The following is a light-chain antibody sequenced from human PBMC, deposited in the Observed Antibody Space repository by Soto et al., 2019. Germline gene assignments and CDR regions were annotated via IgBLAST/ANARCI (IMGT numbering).Light chain of an antibody. CDR1: SSDVGGYNY. V-gene: IGLV2-14*01. CDR2: EVS. CDR3: SSYTSSSTPVV. Sequence: QSALTQPASVSGSDGQSITISCTGTSSDVGGYNYVSWYQQHPGKAPKLMIYEVSNRPSGVSNRFSGSKSGNTASLTISGLQAEDEADYYCSSYTSSSTPVVFGGGTQLTVL. J-gene: IGLJ2*01.